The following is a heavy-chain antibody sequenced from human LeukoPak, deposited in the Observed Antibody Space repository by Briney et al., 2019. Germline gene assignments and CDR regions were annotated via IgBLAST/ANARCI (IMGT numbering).Heavy chain of an antibody. J-gene: IGHJ4*02. D-gene: IGHD3-3*01. CDR3: AKAGVVITGVADF. Sequence: GGSLRLSCAASGFTFSNYAMSWVRQAPGKGLEWVSSISISGDSTYYADSVKGRFTISRDNSKNTLYLQCNSLRVEDTAIYYCAKAGVVITGVADFWGQGTLVTVSS. CDR1: GFTFSNYA. CDR2: ISISGDST. V-gene: IGHV3-23*01.